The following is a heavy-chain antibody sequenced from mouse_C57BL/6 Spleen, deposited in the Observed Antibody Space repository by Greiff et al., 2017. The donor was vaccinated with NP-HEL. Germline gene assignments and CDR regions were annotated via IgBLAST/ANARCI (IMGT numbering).Heavy chain of an antibody. CDR1: GYTFTSYW. D-gene: IGHD1-1*01. CDR2: IHPNSGST. Sequence: QVQLQHPGAELVKPGASVKLSCKASGYTFTSYWMHWVKQRPGQGLEWIGMIHPNSGSTNYNEKFKSKATLTVDKSSRTAYMQLSSLTSEDSAVYYCASYCSSYGFDYCGQGTLVTVSA. J-gene: IGHJ3*01. CDR3: ASYCSSYGFDY. V-gene: IGHV1-64*01.